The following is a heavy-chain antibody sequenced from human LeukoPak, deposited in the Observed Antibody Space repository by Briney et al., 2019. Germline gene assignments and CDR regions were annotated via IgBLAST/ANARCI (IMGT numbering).Heavy chain of an antibody. CDR2: INPNSGGT. V-gene: IGHV1-2*02. CDR3: AWYYYDSSGPKIYYYYYMDV. Sequence: ASVKVSCKASGYTFTGYYMHWVRQAPGQGLEWMGWINPNSGGTNYAQKFQGRVTMTRDTSISTAYMELRSLRSDDTAVYYCAWYYYDSSGPKIYYYYYMDVWGKGTTVTVSS. J-gene: IGHJ6*03. D-gene: IGHD3-22*01. CDR1: GYTFTGYY.